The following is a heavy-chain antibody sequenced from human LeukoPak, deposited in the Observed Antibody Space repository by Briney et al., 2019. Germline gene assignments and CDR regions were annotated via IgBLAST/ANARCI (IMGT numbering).Heavy chain of an antibody. Sequence: GASVKVSCKASGYTFTGYYMHWVRQAPGQGLEWMGWINPNGGGTNYAQKFQGRVTMTRDTSISTAYMELSRLRSDDTAVYYCARDGGYSSSWYGFDYWGQGTLVTVSS. V-gene: IGHV1-2*02. CDR1: GYTFTGYY. CDR2: INPNGGGT. CDR3: ARDGGYSSSWYGFDY. D-gene: IGHD6-13*01. J-gene: IGHJ4*02.